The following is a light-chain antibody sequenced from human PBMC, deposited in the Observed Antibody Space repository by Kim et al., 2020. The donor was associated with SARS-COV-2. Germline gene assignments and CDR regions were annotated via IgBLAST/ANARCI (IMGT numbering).Light chain of an antibody. Sequence: SVGDRVTITCRASEDIGSWLAWYQQKPGTAPNLLIYKTSSLQGGVPSRFSGSGSGTEFTLTISSLQPDDFATYYCQEYATYSPWTFGQGTKVDIK. CDR1: EDIGSW. V-gene: IGKV1-5*03. CDR2: KTS. J-gene: IGKJ1*01. CDR3: QEYATYSPWT.